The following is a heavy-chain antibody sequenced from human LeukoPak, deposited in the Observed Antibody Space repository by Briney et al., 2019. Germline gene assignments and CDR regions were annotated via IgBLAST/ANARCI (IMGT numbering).Heavy chain of an antibody. CDR2: IYTSGST. J-gene: IGHJ4*02. Sequence: SETLSLTCSVSDGSMISYHWCWIRQPAGKGLEWIGRIYTSGSTDYNPSLMSRVTMSVDTSKNQFSLKLRSVTAADTAVYYCARLVEELLPVHIVVVTAPHFDYWGQGTLVTVSS. CDR1: DGSMISYH. CDR3: ARLVEELLPVHIVVVTAPHFDY. V-gene: IGHV4-4*07. D-gene: IGHD2-21*02.